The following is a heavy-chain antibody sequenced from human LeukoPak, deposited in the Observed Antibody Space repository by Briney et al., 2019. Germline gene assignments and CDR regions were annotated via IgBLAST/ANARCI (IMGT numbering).Heavy chain of an antibody. J-gene: IGHJ4*02. CDR1: GFTFSSYA. V-gene: IGHV3-23*01. Sequence: GGSLRLSCAASGFTFSSYAMSWVRQAPGKGLEWVSAISGSGGSTYYADSVKGRFTISRDNSENTLYLQMNSLRAEDTAVYYCARVIAAAGIDYFDYWGQGTLVTVSS. D-gene: IGHD6-13*01. CDR2: ISGSGGST. CDR3: ARVIAAAGIDYFDY.